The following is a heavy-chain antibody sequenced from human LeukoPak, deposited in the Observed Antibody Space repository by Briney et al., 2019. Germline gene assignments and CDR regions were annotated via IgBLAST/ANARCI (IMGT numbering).Heavy chain of an antibody. V-gene: IGHV3-64D*06. J-gene: IGHJ5*01. CDR3: VKGGKYSANWYDY. Sequence: GGSLRLSCAASGFTVSSNYMSWVRQVPGKGLESVSSISSNGASTYYTDSVKGRFTISRDNSKNTLYLQVSSLTTEDTAVYFCVKGGKYSANWYDYWGQGTLVTVSS. CDR1: GFTVSSNY. D-gene: IGHD6-6*01. CDR2: ISSNGAST.